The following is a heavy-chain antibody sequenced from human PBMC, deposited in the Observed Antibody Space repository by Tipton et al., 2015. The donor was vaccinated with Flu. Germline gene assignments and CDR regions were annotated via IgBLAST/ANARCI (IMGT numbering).Heavy chain of an antibody. Sequence: SLRLSCEASGFTFDDYAMHWVRQPPGKGLEWVSGISWNSGNIGYADSVKGRFTISRDNARAFLFLQMNSLRPEDTAVYYCAKDRDSGSYYYYAMDVGGQGTTVIVSS. J-gene: IGHJ6*02. CDR2: ISWNSGNI. CDR1: GFTFDDYA. D-gene: IGHD1-26*01. CDR3: AKDRDSGSYYYYAMDV. V-gene: IGHV3-9*01.